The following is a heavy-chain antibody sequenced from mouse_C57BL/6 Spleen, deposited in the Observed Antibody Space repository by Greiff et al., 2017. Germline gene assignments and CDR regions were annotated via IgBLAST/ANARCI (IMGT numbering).Heavy chain of an antibody. CDR2: IYPGSGST. Sequence: QVQLQQPGAELVKPGASVKMSCKASGYTFTSYWITWVKQRPGQGLEWIGDIYPGSGSTNYNEKFKSKATLTLATSSSTAYMQLSSLTSADSAVYYWAIITTLVADYYAMDYWGQGTSVTVSS. CDR1: GYTFTSYW. D-gene: IGHD1-1*01. J-gene: IGHJ4*01. V-gene: IGHV1-55*01. CDR3: AIITTLVADYYAMDY.